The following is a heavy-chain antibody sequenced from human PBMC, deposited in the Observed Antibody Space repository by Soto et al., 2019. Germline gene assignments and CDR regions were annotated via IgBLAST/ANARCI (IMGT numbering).Heavy chain of an antibody. D-gene: IGHD3-22*01. V-gene: IGHV3-30*18. Sequence: QVQLVESGGGVVQPGMTLRLSCPASGFTFSSHGMHWVRQAPGKGLGWVAVVSFDGTNKNYADSVRGRFTISRDNSKNTLYLQMSSLRAEDTAVYYCANGDSSGFEYFQSWGQGTLVTVSS. CDR3: ANGDSSGFEYFQS. CDR2: VSFDGTNK. CDR1: GFTFSSHG. J-gene: IGHJ1*01.